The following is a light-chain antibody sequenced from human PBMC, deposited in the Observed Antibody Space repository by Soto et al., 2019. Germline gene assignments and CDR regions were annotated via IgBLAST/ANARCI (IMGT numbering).Light chain of an antibody. CDR1: SGSVSSSNY. CDR2: STT. CDR3: VLYLGNGISV. J-gene: IGLJ3*02. V-gene: IGLV8-61*01. Sequence: QAVVTQEPSFSVSPGGTVTLTCGLKSGSVSSSNYPSWYQQTPGQPPRTVIYSTTTRSSGVPDRFSGSILGNKAALTITGAKAEDECDYYCVLYLGNGISVFGGGTKLTVL.